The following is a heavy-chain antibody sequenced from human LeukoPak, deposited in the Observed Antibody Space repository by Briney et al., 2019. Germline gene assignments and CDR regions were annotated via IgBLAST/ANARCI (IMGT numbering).Heavy chain of an antibody. Sequence: PSETLSLTCTVSGGSISSYYWNWIRQPPGKGLEWIGYMYYSGSTNYNPSLKSRVTISVDTSKNQFSLKLRSVTAVDTAVYYCARSRIAAAVTPYYFDYWGQGTLVTVSS. CDR3: ARSRIAAAVTPYYFDY. V-gene: IGHV4-59*01. CDR2: MYYSGST. J-gene: IGHJ4*02. D-gene: IGHD6-13*01. CDR1: GGSISSYY.